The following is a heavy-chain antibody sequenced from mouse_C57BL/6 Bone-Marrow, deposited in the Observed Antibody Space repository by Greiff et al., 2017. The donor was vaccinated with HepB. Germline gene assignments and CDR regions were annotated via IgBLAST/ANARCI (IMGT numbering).Heavy chain of an antibody. Sequence: VQLQQPGAELVMPGASVKLSCKASGYTFTSYWMHWVKQRPGQGLEWIGEIDPSDSYTNYNQKFKGKSTLTVDKSSSTAYMQLGSLTSEDSAVYYCARGEYYGSSYWFAYWGQGTLVTVSA. J-gene: IGHJ3*01. CDR1: GYTFTSYW. CDR3: ARGEYYGSSYWFAY. CDR2: IDPSDSYT. D-gene: IGHD1-1*01. V-gene: IGHV1-69*01.